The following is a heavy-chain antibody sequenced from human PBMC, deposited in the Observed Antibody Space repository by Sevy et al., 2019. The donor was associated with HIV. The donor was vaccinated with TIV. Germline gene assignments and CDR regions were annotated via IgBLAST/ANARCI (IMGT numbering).Heavy chain of an antibody. CDR2: ISYDGSNK. CDR1: GFTFSSYA. CDR3: AREAFYYDSSGSPLFDY. Sequence: GGSLRLSCAASGFTFSSYAMHWVRQAPGKGLEWVAVISYDGSNKYYADSVKGRFTISRDNSKNKRYLQMNSLRAEDTTVYYCAREAFYYDSSGSPLFDYWGQGTLVTVSS. D-gene: IGHD3-22*01. V-gene: IGHV3-30-3*01. J-gene: IGHJ4*02.